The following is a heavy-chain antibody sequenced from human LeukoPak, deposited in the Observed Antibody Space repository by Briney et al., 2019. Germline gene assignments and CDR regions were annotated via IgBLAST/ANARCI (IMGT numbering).Heavy chain of an antibody. Sequence: GGSLRLSCAASGFTLSNYGMHWVRQAPGKGLEGVAFIRYDGSNKYYGDSVKGRFTISRDNSKNTLYLQMNSLRAEDTAVYYCAKDPTHYRVWDDYDSTVLGYWGQGTLVTVSS. CDR3: AKDPTHYRVWDDYDSTVLGY. D-gene: IGHD3-22*01. J-gene: IGHJ4*02. CDR2: IRYDGSNK. CDR1: GFTLSNYG. V-gene: IGHV3-30*02.